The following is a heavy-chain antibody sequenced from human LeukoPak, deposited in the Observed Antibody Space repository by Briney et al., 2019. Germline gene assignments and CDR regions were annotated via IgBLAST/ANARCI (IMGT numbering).Heavy chain of an antibody. CDR2: INSDGGST. Sequence: PGGSLRLSCAASGFTFSSYWMHWVRQAPGKGLVWVSRINSDGGSTSYADSVKGRFTISRDNAKNTLYLQMNSLRAEDTAVYYCARDSGYYYGWFDPWGQGTLVTVSS. CDR1: GFTFSSYW. CDR3: ARDSGYYYGWFDP. D-gene: IGHD3-22*01. J-gene: IGHJ5*02. V-gene: IGHV3-74*01.